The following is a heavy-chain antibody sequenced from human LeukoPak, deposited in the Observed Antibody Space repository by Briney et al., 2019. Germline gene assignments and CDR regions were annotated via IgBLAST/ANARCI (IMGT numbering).Heavy chain of an antibody. D-gene: IGHD3-3*01. CDR2: IYYSGST. J-gene: IGHJ6*03. Sequence: SETLSLTCTVSGGSISSSSYYWGWIRQPPGKGLEWIGSIYYSGSTYYNPSLKSRVTISVGTSKNQFSLKLSSLTAADTAVYYCASTIFGVAPVVYYYYYMDVWGKGTTVTVSS. CDR1: GGSISSSSYY. CDR3: ASTIFGVAPVVYYYYYMDV. V-gene: IGHV4-39*01.